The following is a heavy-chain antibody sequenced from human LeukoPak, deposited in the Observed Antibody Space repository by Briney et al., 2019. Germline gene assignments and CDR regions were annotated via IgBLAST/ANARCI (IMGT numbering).Heavy chain of an antibody. Sequence: SETLSLTCTVSGGSISSGDYYWSWIRQPPGKGLEWIGYIYYSGSTYYNPSLKSRVTISVDTSKNQFSLKLSSVTAADTAVYYCARNPITMVRGVIPHSDYWGQGTLVTVSS. CDR2: IYYSGST. CDR3: ARNPITMVRGVIPHSDY. V-gene: IGHV4-30-4*08. J-gene: IGHJ4*02. D-gene: IGHD3-10*01. CDR1: GGSISSGDYY.